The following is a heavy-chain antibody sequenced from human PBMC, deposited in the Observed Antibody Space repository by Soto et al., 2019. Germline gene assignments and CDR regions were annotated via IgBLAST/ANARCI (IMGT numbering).Heavy chain of an antibody. CDR3: ARLRSSPALLFGGANFYVMDV. D-gene: IGHD6-6*01. J-gene: IGHJ6*02. CDR1: GYSFTSYW. V-gene: IGHV5-51*01. Sequence: GESLKISCKGPGYSFTSYWIGWVRQMPGKGLEWMGIIYPGDSDTRYSPSFQGQVTISADKSISTAYLQWSSLKASDTAMYYCARLRSSPALLFGGANFYVMDVWGQGTTVTLS. CDR2: IYPGDSDT.